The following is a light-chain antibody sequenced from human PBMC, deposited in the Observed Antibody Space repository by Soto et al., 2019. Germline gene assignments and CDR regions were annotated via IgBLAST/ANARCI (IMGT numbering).Light chain of an antibody. CDR2: DAS. CDR1: QNVDIY. J-gene: IGKJ2*01. CDR3: QQRSHWPPYT. V-gene: IGKV3-11*01. Sequence: EIVLTQSPATLSLSPGERATLSCRASQNVDIYLAWYQQKPGQAPRLLIYDASKRAPGIPARFIAGGSGTDFTLSINSLEPEDFAVYYCQQRSHWPPYTFGQGTKVEIK.